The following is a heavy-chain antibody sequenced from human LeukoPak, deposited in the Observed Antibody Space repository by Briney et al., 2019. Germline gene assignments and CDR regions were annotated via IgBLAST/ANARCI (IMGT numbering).Heavy chain of an antibody. J-gene: IGHJ4*02. CDR1: GYTFTNYS. CDR2: INPTGTST. D-gene: IGHD1-26*01. V-gene: IGHV1-46*01. Sequence: ASVKVSCKASGYTFTNYSMHWVRQAPGQGLEWMGIINPTGTSTTYAQKFQGRVTMTRDMSTSTVYMELSSLRSEDTAIYYCARSSRSYLVYDYWGQGTLVTVSS. CDR3: ARSSRSYLVYDY.